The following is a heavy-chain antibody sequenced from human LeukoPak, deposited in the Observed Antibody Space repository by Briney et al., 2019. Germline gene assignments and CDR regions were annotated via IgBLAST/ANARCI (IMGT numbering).Heavy chain of an antibody. CDR3: AKSGGVYGDYYY. D-gene: IGHD4-17*01. CDR1: GFTFSSYG. V-gene: IGHV3-23*01. Sequence: GGSLRLSCAASGFTFSSYGMHWVRQAPGKGLQWVSAISGSGPISGTGGSTSYADSVRGRFTISRDDSKSTLSLQMNSLRAEDTAIYYCAKSGGVYGDYYYWGQGTLVTVSS. CDR2: ISGSGPISGTGGST. J-gene: IGHJ4*02.